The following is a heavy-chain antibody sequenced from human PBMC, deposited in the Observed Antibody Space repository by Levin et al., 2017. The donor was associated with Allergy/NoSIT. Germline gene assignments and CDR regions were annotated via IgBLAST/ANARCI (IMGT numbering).Heavy chain of an antibody. J-gene: IGHJ4*02. Sequence: HPGGSLRLSCAASGFPFSDHWMSWVRQAPGKGLEWVANIKRDESEKYYLDSVKGRFTISRDNSKNSLYLQMNNLRAEDTAVYYCATSKAAAGNDWGQGTLVTVSS. CDR3: ATSKAAAGND. D-gene: IGHD6-13*01. V-gene: IGHV3-7*03. CDR2: IKRDESEK. CDR1: GFPFSDHW.